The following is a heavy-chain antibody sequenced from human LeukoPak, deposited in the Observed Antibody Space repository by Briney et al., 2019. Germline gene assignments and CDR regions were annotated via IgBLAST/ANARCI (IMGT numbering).Heavy chain of an antibody. J-gene: IGHJ6*02. CDR3: ARDYYYGMDV. CDR2: ISSSGSTI. V-gene: IGHV3-48*03. Sequence: PGGSLRLSCAASGFTFSSYEMNWVRQAPGKGLEWVSYISSSGSTIYYADSVKGRFTISRDNAKNSLHLQMNSLRAEDTAVYYCARDYYYGMDVWGQGTTVTVSS. CDR1: GFTFSSYE.